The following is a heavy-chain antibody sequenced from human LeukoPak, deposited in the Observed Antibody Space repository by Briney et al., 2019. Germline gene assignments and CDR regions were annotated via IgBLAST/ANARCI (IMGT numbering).Heavy chain of an antibody. V-gene: IGHV3-23*01. J-gene: IGHJ5*02. CDR1: GFSFSRYG. CDR2: INVNSRNT. D-gene: IGHD5/OR15-5a*01. CDR3: TKEAVPVYDWFDP. Sequence: GGSLRLSCAAPGFSFSRYGMAWFRQIPGKGLEWVSTINVNSRNTPFADSVKARFTIRRNNSKNTCYLQMPARRVEAPALYYFTKEAVPVYDWFDPWGPGTRVTVSS.